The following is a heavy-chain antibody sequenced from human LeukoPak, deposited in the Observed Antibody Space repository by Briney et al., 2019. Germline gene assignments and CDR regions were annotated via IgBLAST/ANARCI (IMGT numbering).Heavy chain of an antibody. J-gene: IGHJ4*02. CDR2: INQDGSEK. Sequence: PGGSLRLSCAVSGSTSSRNFMSWVRQTPEKGLEWVANINQDGSEKNYVDSVKGRFTISRDNAKNSLFLQMNSLRAEDTAIYYCASGAGWVSGYWGQGTLVTVSS. V-gene: IGHV3-7*01. CDR1: GSTSSRNF. CDR3: ASGAGWVSGY. D-gene: IGHD1-26*01.